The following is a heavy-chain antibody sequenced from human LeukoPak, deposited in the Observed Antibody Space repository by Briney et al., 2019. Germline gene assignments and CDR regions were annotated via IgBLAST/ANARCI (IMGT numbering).Heavy chain of an antibody. J-gene: IGHJ4*02. Sequence: GSLRLSCAASGFTFSSYWMSWIRQPPGKGLEWIGSIYYSGSTYYNPSLKSRVTISVDTSKNQFSLKLSSVTAADTAVYYCAREGLDSWGQGTLVTVSS. CDR1: GFTFSSYW. CDR3: AREGLDS. CDR2: IYYSGST. V-gene: IGHV4-39*07.